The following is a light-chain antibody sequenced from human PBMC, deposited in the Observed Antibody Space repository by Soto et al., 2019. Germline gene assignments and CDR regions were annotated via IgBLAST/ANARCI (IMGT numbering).Light chain of an antibody. Sequence: QSVLTQPASVSGSPGQSITFSCTGTSSDIGVYNYVSWYQQHTGKSPKLMIYEVNHRPPGVSNRFSGSQSGNTASLTISGLQAEDEADYYCSSYTTSNTYVFGTGTKVTVL. V-gene: IGLV2-14*01. CDR1: SSDIGVYNY. CDR2: EVN. CDR3: SSYTTSNTYV. J-gene: IGLJ1*01.